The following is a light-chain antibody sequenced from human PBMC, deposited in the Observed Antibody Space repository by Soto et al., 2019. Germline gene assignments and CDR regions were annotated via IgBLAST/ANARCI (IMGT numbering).Light chain of an antibody. J-gene: IGLJ3*02. V-gene: IGLV2-23*03. CDR1: TNEFGNYNL. Sequence: QSALTQPASVSGSPGQSITISCTGTTNEFGNYNLVSWYQQHRDKAHKLIIYEGSRRPSGVSNRFSGPKLGYTASLTISGLQAEDEADYYCCSYGGSSTFVFGGGTKLTVL. CDR3: CSYGGSSTFV. CDR2: EGS.